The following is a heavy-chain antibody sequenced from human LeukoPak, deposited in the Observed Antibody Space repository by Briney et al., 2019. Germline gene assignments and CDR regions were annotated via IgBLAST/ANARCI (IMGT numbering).Heavy chain of an antibody. D-gene: IGHD1-7*01. CDR2: IKQDGSEK. V-gene: IGHV3-7*01. CDR1: GFTFSSYW. CDR3: ARVTSRYNWNSFLDY. Sequence: QSGGSLRLSCAASGFTFSSYWMSWVRQAPGKGLEWVANIKQDGSEKYYVDSVKGRFTISRDNAKNSLYLQMNSLRAEDTAVYYCARVTSRYNWNSFLDYWGQGILVTVSS. J-gene: IGHJ4*02.